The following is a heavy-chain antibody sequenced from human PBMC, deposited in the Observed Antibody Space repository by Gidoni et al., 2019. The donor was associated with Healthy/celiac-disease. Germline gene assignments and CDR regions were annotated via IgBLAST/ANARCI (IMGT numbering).Heavy chain of an antibody. J-gene: IGHJ5*02. Sequence: QLPLQESGPGLVKPSETLSLTCPVSGCSISSSSYYWGWIRQPPGKGLEWIGSIYYSGSTYYNPSLKSRVTISVDTSKNQFSLKLSSVTAADTAVYYCARLAARRGWFDPWGQGTLVTVSS. CDR3: ARLAARRGWFDP. CDR1: GCSISSSSYY. V-gene: IGHV4-39*01. CDR2: IYYSGST. D-gene: IGHD2-15*01.